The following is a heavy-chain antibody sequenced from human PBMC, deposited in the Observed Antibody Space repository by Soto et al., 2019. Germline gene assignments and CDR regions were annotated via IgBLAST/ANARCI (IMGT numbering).Heavy chain of an antibody. CDR2: ITTSGDRS. CDR3: VRGLEAGYDFAY. Sequence: EVQLLESGGRLIQPGGSLRLSCAASGFNFSSYAMSWIRQAPGKGPEWVAGITTSGDRSGYADSVKGRFTVSRDNSQNTMYLQLNSLRGDDTAIYYCVRGLEAGYDFAYWGQGTLVTVSS. CDR1: GFNFSSYA. V-gene: IGHV3-23*01. J-gene: IGHJ4*02. D-gene: IGHD3-16*01.